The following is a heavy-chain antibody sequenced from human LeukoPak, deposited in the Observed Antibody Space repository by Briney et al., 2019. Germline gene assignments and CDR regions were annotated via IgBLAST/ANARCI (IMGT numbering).Heavy chain of an antibody. CDR1: GFTFTNNF. CDR3: AREGFYFFDF. V-gene: IGHV3-7*01. J-gene: IGHJ4*01. CDR2: IKQDGSEK. Sequence: GGSLRLSCAASGFTFTNNFMSWVRQVPGKGLEWVANIKQDGSEKTYADSVRGRFPIFRDNAKDSVYLQMNSLRAEDSAIYYCAREGFYFFDFWGQGTLVTVSS.